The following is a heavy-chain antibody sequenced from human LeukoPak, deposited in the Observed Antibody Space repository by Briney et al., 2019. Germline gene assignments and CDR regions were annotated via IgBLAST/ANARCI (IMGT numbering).Heavy chain of an antibody. V-gene: IGHV3-15*01. CDR1: GFTFSNAW. J-gene: IGHJ4*02. CDR3: TAKYCYGSGSPGDY. CDR2: IKSKTDGGTT. Sequence: AGGSLRLSCAASGFTFSNAWMSWVRQAPGKGLEWVGRIKSKTDGGTTDYAAPVKGRFTISRDDSKNTLYLQMNSLKTEDTAVYYCTAKYCYGSGSPGDYWGQGTLVTVSS. D-gene: IGHD3-10*01.